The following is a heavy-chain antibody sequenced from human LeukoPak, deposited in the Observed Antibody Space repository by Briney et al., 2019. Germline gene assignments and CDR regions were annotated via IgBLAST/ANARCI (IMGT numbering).Heavy chain of an antibody. CDR3: TLGFCSGGTCYSIDY. CDR2: ISYDGSNK. Sequence: GGSLRLSCAASGFTFSSYGMHWVRQAPGKGLEWVAVISYDGSNKYYADSVKGRFTISRDNSKNTLYLQMNSLRAEDTAVYFCTLGFCSGGTCYSIDYWGQGTLVTVSS. D-gene: IGHD2-15*01. CDR1: GFTFSSYG. J-gene: IGHJ4*02. V-gene: IGHV3-30*03.